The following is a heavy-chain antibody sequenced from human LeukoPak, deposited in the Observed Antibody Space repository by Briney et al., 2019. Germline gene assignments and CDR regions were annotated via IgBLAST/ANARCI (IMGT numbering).Heavy chain of an antibody. Sequence: SETLSLTCTVSGGSISSYYWSWIRQPAGKGLEWIGRIYTSGSTNYNPSLKSRVTMSVDTSKNQFSLKLSSVTAADTAVYYCARDGPTIFGVVDTISPYYYYYMDVWGKGTTVTVSS. J-gene: IGHJ6*03. V-gene: IGHV4-4*07. CDR2: IYTSGST. D-gene: IGHD3-3*01. CDR3: ARDGPTIFGVVDTISPYYYYYMDV. CDR1: GGSISSYY.